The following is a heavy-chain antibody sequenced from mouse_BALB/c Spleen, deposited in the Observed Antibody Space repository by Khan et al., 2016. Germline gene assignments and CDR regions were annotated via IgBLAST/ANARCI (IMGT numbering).Heavy chain of an antibody. Sequence: QVQLKESGPGLVAPSQSLSITCTVAGFSLTSYGVHWVRQPPGKGLEWLGVIWAGGSTNYNSALMSRLSISKDNSKSQVFLKMNSLQTDDTAMYYCARTKIDDGYGFAYWGQGTLVTVSA. CDR1: GFSLTSYG. D-gene: IGHD2-3*01. CDR3: ARTKIDDGYGFAY. J-gene: IGHJ3*01. CDR2: IWAGGST. V-gene: IGHV2-9*02.